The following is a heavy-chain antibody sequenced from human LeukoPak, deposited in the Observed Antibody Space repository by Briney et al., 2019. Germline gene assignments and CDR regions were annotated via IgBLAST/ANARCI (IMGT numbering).Heavy chain of an antibody. J-gene: IGHJ5*02. CDR1: GFTFSSYG. CDR3: TRQLGYCSSTSCLS. D-gene: IGHD2-2*01. CDR2: ISYDGSNK. V-gene: IGHV3-30*03. Sequence: PGGSLRLSCAASGFTFSSYGMHWVRQAPGKGLEWVAVISYDGSNKYYADSVKGRFTISRDNSKNTLYLQMNSLKTEDTAVYYCTRQLGYCSSTSCLSWGQGTLVTVSS.